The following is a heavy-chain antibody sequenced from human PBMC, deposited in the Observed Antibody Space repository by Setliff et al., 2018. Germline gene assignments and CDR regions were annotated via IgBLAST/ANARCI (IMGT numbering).Heavy chain of an antibody. Sequence: LSLTCAVYGGSFNVYFWSWIRQPPGKGLEWIGEINHRGSTNYSPSLRSRVTMSVDTSKKQFSLKLRSVTAADTAVYYCARLSWNGLRYYGLDVWGQGTTVTVSS. CDR2: INHRGST. D-gene: IGHD3-3*01. J-gene: IGHJ6*02. CDR1: GGSFNVYF. V-gene: IGHV4-34*01. CDR3: ARLSWNGLRYYGLDV.